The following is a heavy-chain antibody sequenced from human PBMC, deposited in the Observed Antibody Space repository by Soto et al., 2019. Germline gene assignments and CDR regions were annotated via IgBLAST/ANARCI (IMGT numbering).Heavy chain of an antibody. D-gene: IGHD5-12*01. J-gene: IGHJ3*02. CDR2: TYPGDSDT. CDR1: GYRFTNYW. V-gene: IGHV5-51*01. CDR3: ATTDIVSTIDDGRDAFDI. Sequence: PGESLKISCKGSGYRFTNYWIGWVRQMPGEGLEWMGVTYPGDSDTRYSPSFQGQVTISADKSISTAYLQWSSLKASDTAIYYCATTDIVSTIDDGRDAFDIWGQGTMVTVSS.